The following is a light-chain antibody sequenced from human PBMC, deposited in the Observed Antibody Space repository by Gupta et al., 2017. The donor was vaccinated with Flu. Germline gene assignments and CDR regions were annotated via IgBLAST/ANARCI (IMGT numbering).Light chain of an antibody. V-gene: IGLV1-40*01. Sequence: QSVLTQPPSVSGAPGQRVTISCTGSSSNIGAGYDVHCYQHLPGTAPKLPIYGNSNRTSGVPDRFSGSNSGTSASLASTGLQAEDEADYYCQSYDSSLSGVVFGGGTKLTVL. J-gene: IGLJ2*01. CDR3: QSYDSSLSGVV. CDR1: SSNIGAGYD. CDR2: GNS.